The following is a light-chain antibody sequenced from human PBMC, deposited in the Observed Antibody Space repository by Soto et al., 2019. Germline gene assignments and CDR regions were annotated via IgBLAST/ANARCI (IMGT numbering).Light chain of an antibody. Sequence: IQMTQSASSMSASIGDRVTITCRASDNINTFLNWYHQRPGKAPDLLTYGASSLKTGVPSRFSGSGPGTHFPLTIAGLQAADFATSYCQQNYSLPVTFGQGTRLEI. CDR3: QQNYSLPVT. CDR1: DNINTF. J-gene: IGKJ5*01. CDR2: GAS. V-gene: IGKV1-39*01.